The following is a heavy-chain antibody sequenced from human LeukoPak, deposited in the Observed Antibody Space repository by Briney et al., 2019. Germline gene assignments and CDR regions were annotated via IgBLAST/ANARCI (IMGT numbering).Heavy chain of an antibody. CDR3: ARDLLGIAVAGPDLYYFDY. CDR2: MNPNSGNT. J-gene: IGHJ4*02. CDR1: GYTFTSYD. V-gene: IGHV1-8*01. Sequence: ASVKVSCKASGYTFTSYDINWVRQATGQGLEWMGWMNPNSGNTGYAQKFQGRVTMTRNASISTAYMELSSLRSEDTAVYYCARDLLGIAVAGPDLYYFDYWGQGTLVTVSS. D-gene: IGHD6-19*01.